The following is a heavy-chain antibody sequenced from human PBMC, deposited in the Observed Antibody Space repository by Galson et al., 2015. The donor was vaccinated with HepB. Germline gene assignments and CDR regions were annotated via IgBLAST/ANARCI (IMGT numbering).Heavy chain of an antibody. CDR2: IYYSGST. J-gene: IGHJ5*02. D-gene: IGHD7-27*01. Sequence: ETLSLTCTVSGGSISSYYWSWIRQPPGKGLEWIGYIYYSGSTNYNPSLKSRVTISVDTSKNQFSLKLSSVTAADTAVYYCARLKARGPSNLGPYNWFDPWGQGTLVTVSS. CDR3: ARLKARGPSNLGPYNWFDP. CDR1: GGSISSYY. V-gene: IGHV4-59*08.